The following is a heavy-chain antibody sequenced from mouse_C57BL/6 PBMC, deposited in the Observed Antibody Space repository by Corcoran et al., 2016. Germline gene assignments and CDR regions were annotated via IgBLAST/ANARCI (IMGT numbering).Heavy chain of an antibody. CDR2: INTYSGVP. V-gene: IGHV9-3*01. D-gene: IGHD1-1*01. CDR1: GYTFTTYG. J-gene: IGHJ2*01. CDR3: ARERITTVVAGDYFDY. Sequence: QIQLVQSGPELKKPGETVKISCKASGYTFTTYGMSWVKQAPGTGLKWMGGINTYSGVPTYADDFKGRFAFSLETSASTAYLQINNLKNEDTATYFCARERITTVVAGDYFDYWGQGTTLTVSS.